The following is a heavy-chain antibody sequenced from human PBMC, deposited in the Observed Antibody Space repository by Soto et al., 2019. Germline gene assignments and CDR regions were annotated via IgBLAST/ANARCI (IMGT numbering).Heavy chain of an antibody. J-gene: IGHJ4*02. CDR3: TRAFWSGYYHFVY. V-gene: IGHV3-49*04. CDR1: GFTFGDYA. CDR2: IRSKAYGGTT. D-gene: IGHD3-3*01. Sequence: LRLSCTASGFTFGDYAMSWVRQAPGKGLEWVGFIRSKAYGGTTEYAASVKGRFTISRDDSKSIAYLQMNSLKTEDTAVYYCTRAFWSGYYHFVYWGQGALVTVSS.